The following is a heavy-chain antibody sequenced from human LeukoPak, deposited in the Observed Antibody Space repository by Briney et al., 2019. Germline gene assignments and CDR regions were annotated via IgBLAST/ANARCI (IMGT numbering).Heavy chain of an antibody. J-gene: IGHJ6*02. V-gene: IGHV1-69*13. D-gene: IGHD1-14*01. CDR1: GGTFSSYA. CDR2: IIPIFGTA. Sequence: SVKVSCKASGGTFSSYAISWVRQAPGQGLEWMGGIIPIFGTANYAQKFQGRVTITADESTSTAYMELSSLRSEDTAVYYCARDPIAGAGHYYYYGMDVWGQGTTVTVSS. CDR3: ARDPIAGAGHYYYYGMDV.